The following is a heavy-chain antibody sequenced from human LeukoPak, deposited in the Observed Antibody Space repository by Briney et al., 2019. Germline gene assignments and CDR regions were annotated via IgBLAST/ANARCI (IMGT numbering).Heavy chain of an antibody. Sequence: PSQTLSLTCTVSGGSISSSSYYWSWIRQPAGKGLEWIGRVFTSGTTNYNPSLKSRVTISLDTSQNQFSLKLSPVTAADTAVYYCARDRTDYDILTASENWFDPWGQGTLVTVSS. CDR1: GGSISSSSYY. V-gene: IGHV4-61*02. CDR3: ARDRTDYDILTASENWFDP. CDR2: VFTSGTT. J-gene: IGHJ5*02. D-gene: IGHD3-9*01.